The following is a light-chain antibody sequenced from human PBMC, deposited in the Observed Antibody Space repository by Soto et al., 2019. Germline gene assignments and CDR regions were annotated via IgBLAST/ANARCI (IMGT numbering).Light chain of an antibody. J-gene: IGLJ1*01. CDR3: VSYTSSTTYV. V-gene: IGLV2-14*03. CDR2: DVA. Sequence: SALTQPPSVSGSPGQSITISCTGTSSDVGGSNFVSWYQQHPGKPPKLIIYDVANRPSGVSNRFSGSKSGSTASLIISRLQTEDEADYYCVSYTSSTTYVFGTGTKVTV. CDR1: SSDVGGSNF.